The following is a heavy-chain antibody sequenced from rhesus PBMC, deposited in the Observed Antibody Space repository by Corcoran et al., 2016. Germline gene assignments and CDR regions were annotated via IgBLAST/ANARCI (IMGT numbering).Heavy chain of an antibody. CDR3: ARSAGARFDV. CDR1: GGSISSNY. CDR2: IYGSGGST. J-gene: IGHJ5-1*01. Sequence: QVQLQESGPGLVKPSETLSLTCAVSGGSISSNYSRWIRQAPGQGLEWIGRIYGSGGSTDYNPSLKSRVTISTDTSKNQFSLKLSSVTAADTAVYYCARSAGARFDVWGPGVLVTVSS. V-gene: IGHV4-160*01.